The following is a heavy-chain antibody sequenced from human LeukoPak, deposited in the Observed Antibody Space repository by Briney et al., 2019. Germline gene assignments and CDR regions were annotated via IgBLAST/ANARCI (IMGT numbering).Heavy chain of an antibody. J-gene: IGHJ4*02. CDR3: ARHYRRVTVVRGVHYYFDY. CDR2: INHSGST. D-gene: IGHD3-10*01. Sequence: SETLSLTCAVYGGSFSGYYWSWIRQPPGKGLEWIGEINHSGSTNYNPSLKSRVTISVDTSKNQFSLKLSSVTAADTAVYYCARHYRRVTVVRGVHYYFDYWGQGTLVTVSS. CDR1: GGSFSGYY. V-gene: IGHV4-34*01.